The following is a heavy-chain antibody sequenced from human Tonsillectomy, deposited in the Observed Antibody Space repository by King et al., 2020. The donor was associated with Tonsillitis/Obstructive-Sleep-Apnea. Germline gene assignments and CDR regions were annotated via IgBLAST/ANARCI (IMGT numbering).Heavy chain of an antibody. CDR3: AKAGGYTYGPFDY. D-gene: IGHD5-18*01. Sequence: VQLVESGGGVVQPGRSLRLSCAASGFIFSSYGMHWVRQAPGKGLEWVAVISFDGSNKYYADSVKGRFTISRDNSKNTLYLQMNSLRAEDTAVYYCAKAGGYTYGPFDYWGQGTLVTVSS. V-gene: IGHV3-30*18. CDR1: GFIFSSYG. CDR2: ISFDGSNK. J-gene: IGHJ4*02.